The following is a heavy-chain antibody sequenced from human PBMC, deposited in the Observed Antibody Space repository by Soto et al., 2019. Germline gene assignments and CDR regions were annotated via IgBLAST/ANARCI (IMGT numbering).Heavy chain of an antibody. J-gene: IGHJ6*02. V-gene: IGHV3-13*05. Sequence: PGGSLRLSCAASGFTFSSYSMNWVRQVPGKGLEWVSAIGSAHDPYYLGSVKGRFSISRENAKNSLYLQMNSLTTGDTAVYYCARAYLGRLPRRADYYYALDVWGQGTTVTVSS. D-gene: IGHD1-26*01. CDR1: GFTFSSYS. CDR2: IGSAHDP. CDR3: ARAYLGRLPRRADYYYALDV.